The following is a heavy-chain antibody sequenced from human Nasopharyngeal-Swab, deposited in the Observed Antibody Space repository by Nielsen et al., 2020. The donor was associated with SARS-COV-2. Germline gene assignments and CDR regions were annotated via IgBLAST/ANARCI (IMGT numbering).Heavy chain of an antibody. J-gene: IGHJ4*02. D-gene: IGHD6-19*01. CDR3: ARAGSSGWYYYFDY. V-gene: IGHV3-7*01. CDR2: IKQDGSEK. Sequence: GESLKIPCAASGFTFSSYWMSWVRQAPGKGLEWVANIKQDGSEKYYVDSVKGRFTISRDNAKNSLYLQMNSLRAEDTAVYYCARAGSSGWYYYFDYWGQGTLVTVSS. CDR1: GFTFSSYW.